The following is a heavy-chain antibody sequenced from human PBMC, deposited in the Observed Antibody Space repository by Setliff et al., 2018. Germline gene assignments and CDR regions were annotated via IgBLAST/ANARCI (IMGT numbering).Heavy chain of an antibody. CDR2: IIPIFGTA. J-gene: IGHJ6*03. Sequence: PSVKVSCKASGGTFSSYAISWVRQAPGQGLEWMGGIIPIFGTANYAQKFQGRVTITADESTSTAYMELSSLRSEDTAVYYCARHPGYCDGTNCFPPYYLDVWGKGTTVTVSS. CDR1: GGTFSSYA. V-gene: IGHV1-69*13. CDR3: ARHPGYCDGTNCFPPYYLDV. D-gene: IGHD1-7*01.